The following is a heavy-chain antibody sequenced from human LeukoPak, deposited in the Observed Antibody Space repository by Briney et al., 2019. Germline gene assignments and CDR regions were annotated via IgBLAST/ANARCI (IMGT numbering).Heavy chain of an antibody. J-gene: IGHJ5*02. CDR2: IYYSGST. CDR3: ARDAEEDWFDP. Sequence: SETLSLTCTVSGGSISSYYWSWIRQPPGKGLEWIGYIYYSGSTNYNPSLKSRVTMSVDTSKNQFSLKLSSVTAADTAVYYCARDAEEDWFDPWGQGTLVTVSS. V-gene: IGHV4-59*12. CDR1: GGSISSYY.